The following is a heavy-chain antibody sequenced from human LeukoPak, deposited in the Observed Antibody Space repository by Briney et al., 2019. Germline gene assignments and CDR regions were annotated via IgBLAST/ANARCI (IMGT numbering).Heavy chain of an antibody. Sequence: GGSLRLSCAASRFTVSGNCMSWVRQAPGKGLEWVSLICNDGRTFYADSVKGGFTISRDSSKNTVYLQMNSLRVEDTAVYYCAAEENNWEWFDPWGQGTLVTVSS. CDR2: ICNDGRT. D-gene: IGHD1-26*01. V-gene: IGHV3-66*01. J-gene: IGHJ5*02. CDR1: RFTVSGNC. CDR3: AAEENNWEWFDP.